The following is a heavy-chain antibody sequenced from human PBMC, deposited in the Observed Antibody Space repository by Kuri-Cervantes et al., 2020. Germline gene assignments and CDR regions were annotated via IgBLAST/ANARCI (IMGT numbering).Heavy chain of an antibody. Sequence: GESLKISCAASGFMFGDHTMNWVRQAPGKGLEWVSSISSSNTYIYYADSVKGRFIVSRDNSKNTLYLQMNSLRAEDTGVYYCAKSNSHSSSWYPSWFDPWGQGTLVTVSS. J-gene: IGHJ5*02. CDR1: GFMFGDHT. CDR2: ISSSNTYI. CDR3: AKSNSHSSSWYPSWFDP. D-gene: IGHD6-13*01. V-gene: IGHV3-21*04.